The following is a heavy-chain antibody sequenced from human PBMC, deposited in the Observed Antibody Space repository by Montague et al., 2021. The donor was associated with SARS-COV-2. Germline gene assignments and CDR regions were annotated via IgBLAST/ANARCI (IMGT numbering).Heavy chain of an antibody. V-gene: IGHV4-59*12. Sequence: SETLSLTCTVSGGSISSSYWSWFRQPPGKGLEWIGYISDSGSTNYNPSLTSRVTMSVDTSKNQFSLKVNSVTAADTAVYYCARERRYCSGGSCYSGWFDPWGQGILVTVSS. D-gene: IGHD2-15*01. J-gene: IGHJ5*02. CDR2: ISDSGST. CDR3: ARERRYCSGGSCYSGWFDP. CDR1: GGSISSSY.